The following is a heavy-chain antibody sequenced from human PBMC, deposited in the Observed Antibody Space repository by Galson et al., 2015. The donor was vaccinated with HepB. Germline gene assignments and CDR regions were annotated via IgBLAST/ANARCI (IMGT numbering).Heavy chain of an antibody. V-gene: IGHV3-30*03. CDR1: GFTFSSYG. CDR2: ISFDGNTQ. J-gene: IGHJ4*02. Sequence: SLRLSCAASGFTFSSYGMHWVRQTPGQGLEWLTVISFDGNTQFYRDSVKGRFTISRDNSKNTLYLHMASLRAEDTALYYCARRMGGSGYYFYWGQGTLVTVSS. CDR3: ARRMGGSGYYFY. D-gene: IGHD3-3*01.